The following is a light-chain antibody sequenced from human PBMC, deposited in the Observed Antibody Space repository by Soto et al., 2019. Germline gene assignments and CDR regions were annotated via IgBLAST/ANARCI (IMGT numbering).Light chain of an antibody. J-gene: IGKJ2*01. CDR2: GAS. CDR3: QQYGSSLYT. V-gene: IGKV3-20*01. CDR1: QSVNSNY. Sequence: EIVLTQSPGTLSLSPGERATLSCRASQSVNSNYLAWYQQTPGQAPRLLIYGASSRATGIPDRFSGSGSGTDFTLTIIRLEPEDFAVYYCQQYGSSLYTFGQGTKLEIK.